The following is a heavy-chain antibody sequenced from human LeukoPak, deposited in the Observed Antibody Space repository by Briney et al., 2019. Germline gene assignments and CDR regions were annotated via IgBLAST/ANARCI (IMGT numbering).Heavy chain of an antibody. CDR1: GFTFSSYW. CDR3: ARDEYCSGGSCYRI. J-gene: IGHJ4*02. V-gene: IGHV3-7*01. CDR2: IKQDGSEK. Sequence: GGSLRLSCAASGFTFSSYWMSWVRQAPGKGLEWVDNIKQDGSEKYYVDSVKGRFTISRDNAKNSLYLQMNSLRAEDTAVYYCARDEYCSGGSCYRIWGQGTLVTVSS. D-gene: IGHD2-15*01.